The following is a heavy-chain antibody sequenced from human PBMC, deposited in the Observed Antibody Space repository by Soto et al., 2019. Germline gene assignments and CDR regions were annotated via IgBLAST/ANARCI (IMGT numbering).Heavy chain of an antibody. D-gene: IGHD3-3*02. CDR2: MNPNSGNT. CDR1: VYSNTIYD. Sequence: SVNRARKSAVYSNTIYDSNWGRQATGQGLEWMGWMNPNSGNTGYAQKFQGRVTMTRNTSISTAYMELSSLRSEDTAVYYCARGSGHSITHYWGQGTLVTV. V-gene: IGHV1-8*01. J-gene: IGHJ4*02. CDR3: ARGSGHSITHY.